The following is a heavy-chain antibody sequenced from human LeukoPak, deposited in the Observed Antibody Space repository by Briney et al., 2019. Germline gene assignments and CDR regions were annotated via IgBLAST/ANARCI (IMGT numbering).Heavy chain of an antibody. CDR2: IKQEGSEK. D-gene: IGHD5-18*01. CDR3: ARDYHDDTASLFDY. J-gene: IGHJ4*02. V-gene: IGHV3-7*01. Sequence: HTGGSVRLFCAASGFTFSSYWMRWVRQAPGEGLEWLANIKQEGSEKYYVDCVEGRFTISRDNAKNSLYLQMNSLRAEDTAVYYCARDYHDDTASLFDYWGQGTLVTVSS. CDR1: GFTFSSYW.